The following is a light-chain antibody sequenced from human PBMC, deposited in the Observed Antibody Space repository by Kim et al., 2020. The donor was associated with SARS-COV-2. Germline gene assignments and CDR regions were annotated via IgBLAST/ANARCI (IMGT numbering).Light chain of an antibody. Sequence: VHRYHQRPGQAPVLVIDHDRDRPSGIHQRVAGSNSGDTATLTISRVEAGDEADYYCQVWDATGDHHWVFGGGTQLTVL. CDR2: HDR. CDR3: QVWDATGDHHWV. V-gene: IGLV3-21*04. J-gene: IGLJ3*02.